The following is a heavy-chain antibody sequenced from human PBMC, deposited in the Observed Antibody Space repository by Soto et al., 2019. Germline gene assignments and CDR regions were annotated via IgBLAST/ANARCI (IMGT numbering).Heavy chain of an antibody. V-gene: IGHV5-10-1*01. CDR3: ARPQTTVVTPDYYGMDV. J-gene: IGHJ6*02. D-gene: IGHD4-17*01. Sequence: PGESLKISCKGSRYSFTSYWISWVRQMPGKGLEWMGRIDPSDSYTNYSPSFQGHVTISADKSISTAYLQWSSLKASDTAMYYCARPQTTVVTPDYYGMDVWGQGTTVTVSS. CDR2: IDPSDSYT. CDR1: RYSFTSYW.